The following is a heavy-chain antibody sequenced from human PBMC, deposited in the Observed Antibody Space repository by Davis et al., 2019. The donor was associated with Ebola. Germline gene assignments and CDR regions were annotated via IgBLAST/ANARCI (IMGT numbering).Heavy chain of an antibody. D-gene: IGHD3-3*01. CDR1: GFTFSSYA. CDR3: ANQYYDFWSGPHGY. V-gene: IGHV3-30-3*01. Sequence: PGGSLRLSCAASGFTFSSYAMHWVRQAPGKGLEWVAVISYDGSNKYYADSVKGRFTISRDNSKNTLYLQMNSLRAEDTAVYYCANQYYDFWSGPHGYWGQGTLVTVSS. CDR2: ISYDGSNK. J-gene: IGHJ4*02.